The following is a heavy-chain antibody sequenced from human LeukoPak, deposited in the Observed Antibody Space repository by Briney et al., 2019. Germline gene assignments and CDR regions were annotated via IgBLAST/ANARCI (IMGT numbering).Heavy chain of an antibody. CDR1: GFTFSSYA. Sequence: PGGSLRLSCAASGFTFSSYAMHWVRQAPGKGLECVANIKQDGSQKYYVDSVEGRFTISRDNSKNTLFLQMNSLRAEDTALYYCAKDDDILTSYLDHWGQGTLVTVSS. V-gene: IGHV3-7*05. CDR3: AKDDDILTSYLDH. D-gene: IGHD3-9*01. J-gene: IGHJ4*02. CDR2: IKQDGSQK.